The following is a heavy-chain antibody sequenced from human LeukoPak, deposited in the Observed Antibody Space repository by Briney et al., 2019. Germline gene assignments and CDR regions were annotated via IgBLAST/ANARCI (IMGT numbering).Heavy chain of an antibody. D-gene: IGHD6-25*01. CDR3: ARLPSSEQRGFDY. CDR1: GYSFTSYW. Sequence: GESLKISCKGSGYSFTSYWIGWVRQMPGKGQEWMGIIYPGDSDTRYSPSFQGQVTISADKSISTAYLQWSSLKAPDTAMYYCARLPSSEQRGFDYWGQGTLVTVSS. J-gene: IGHJ4*02. V-gene: IGHV5-51*01. CDR2: IYPGDSDT.